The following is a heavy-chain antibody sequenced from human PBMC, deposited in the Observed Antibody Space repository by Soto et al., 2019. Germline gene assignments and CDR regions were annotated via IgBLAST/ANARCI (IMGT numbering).Heavy chain of an antibody. CDR1: GDSVSRNSAA. V-gene: IGHV6-1*01. CDR2: TYYRSKWYN. J-gene: IGHJ6*02. CDR3: ARESCSSTXCYVRRYYHYYYYGMDV. D-gene: IGHD2-2*01. Sequence: SQTLSLTCAISGDSVSRNSAAWNWIRQSPSRGLEWLGRTYYRSKWYNDYAVSVKSRITINPDTSKNQFSLQLNSVTPEDTAVYYCARESCSSTXCYVRRYYHYYYYGMDVWGQGTTVTVSS.